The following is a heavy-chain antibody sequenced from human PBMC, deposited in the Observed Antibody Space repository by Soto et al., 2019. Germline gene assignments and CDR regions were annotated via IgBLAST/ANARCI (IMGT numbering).Heavy chain of an antibody. J-gene: IGHJ6*02. CDR3: ARDKVYCSGGRCYSYYYHYGMDX. Sequence: GGSLRLSCAASGFTFSSYERNWVRQAPGKGLEWVSYVSSSGSTIYYADSLKGRLTISRDNAKNSLYLQMNSLRAEDTAVYYCARDKVYCSGGRCYSYYYHYGMDXWGQGTTVTVS. V-gene: IGHV3-48*03. D-gene: IGHD2-15*01. CDR1: GFTFSSYE. CDR2: VSSSGSTI.